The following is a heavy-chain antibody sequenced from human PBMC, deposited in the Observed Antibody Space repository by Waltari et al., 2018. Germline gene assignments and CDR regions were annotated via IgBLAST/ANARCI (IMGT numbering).Heavy chain of an antibody. CDR1: GGSISSGDYY. CDR3: ARAEAGGDYNDAFGI. CDR2: IYYSGST. D-gene: IGHD4-17*01. V-gene: IGHV4-30-4*08. Sequence: QVQLQESGPGLVKPSQTLSLTCTVSGGSISSGDYYWSWIRQPPGKGLEWIGYIYYSGSTYYNPSLKSRGTISVDTAKTQFSLTLSAVTAADTAVYYCARAEAGGDYNDAFGIWGQGTMVTVSS. J-gene: IGHJ3*02.